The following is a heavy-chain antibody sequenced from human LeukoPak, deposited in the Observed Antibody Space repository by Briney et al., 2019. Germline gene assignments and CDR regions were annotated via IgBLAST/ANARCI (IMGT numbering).Heavy chain of an antibody. CDR3: ARHVGDHVIDY. CDR2: ISSNGGST. D-gene: IGHD1-14*01. Sequence: GGSLRLFCAASGFTFSNYAMHWVRQAPGKGLEYVAAISSNGGSTYYANSVKGRFTISRDNSKNTLYLQMNSLRAEDTAVYYCARHVGDHVIDYWGQGTLVTVSS. V-gene: IGHV3-64*01. CDR1: GFTFSNYA. J-gene: IGHJ4*02.